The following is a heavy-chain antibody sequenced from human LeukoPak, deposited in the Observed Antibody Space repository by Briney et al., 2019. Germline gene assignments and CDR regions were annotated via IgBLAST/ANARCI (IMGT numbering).Heavy chain of an antibody. V-gene: IGHV3-30*18. CDR1: GFTFSSYG. CDR2: ISYDGSNK. D-gene: IGHD4-17*01. J-gene: IGHJ3*02. CDR3: AKDYVPESTVTPGETFDI. Sequence: GRSLRLSCAASGFTFSSYGMHWVRQAPGKGLEWVAVISYDGSNKYYADSVKGRFTISRDNSKNTLYLQMNSLRAEDTAVYYCAKDYVPESTVTPGETFDIWGQGTMVTVSP.